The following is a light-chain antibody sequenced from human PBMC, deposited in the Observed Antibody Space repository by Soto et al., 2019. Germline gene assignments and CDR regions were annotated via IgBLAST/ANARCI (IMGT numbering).Light chain of an antibody. J-gene: IGKJ2*01. CDR1: QSILYSSNNKNC. Sequence: DIVMTQSPDFLAVSLGERATINCKSSQSILYSSNNKNCLAWYQQKPGQPPKLLIYWTSTRDAGVPDRFSGSGSGTDFTLTISSLQAEDVAVYYCQQHYSTPFTFGQGTKLELK. CDR3: QQHYSTPFT. V-gene: IGKV4-1*01. CDR2: WTS.